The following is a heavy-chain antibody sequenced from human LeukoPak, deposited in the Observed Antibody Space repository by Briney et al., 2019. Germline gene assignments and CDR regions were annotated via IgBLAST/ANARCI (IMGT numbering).Heavy chain of an antibody. V-gene: IGHV3-30-3*01. CDR2: ISYDGSNK. D-gene: IGHD3-3*01. CDR1: GFTFSSYA. CDR3: ARDVYDFWSYVDY. Sequence: GGSLRLSCAASGFTFSSYAMHWVRQAPGKGLEWVAVISYDGSNKYYADSVKGRFTISRDNSKNTLYLQMNSLRAEDTAVYYCARDVYDFWSYVDYWGQGTLVTVSS. J-gene: IGHJ4*02.